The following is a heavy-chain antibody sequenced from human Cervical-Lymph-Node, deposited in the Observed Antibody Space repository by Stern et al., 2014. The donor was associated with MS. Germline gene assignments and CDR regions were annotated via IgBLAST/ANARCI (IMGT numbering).Heavy chain of an antibody. Sequence: QLQLQESGPGLVKPSETLSLTCTVSGAPLDGLNWWTWVRQPPGGGLEWIGEVYHYGMTNFNPSLRGRLTMSVDRVTNQFTLHLFSVSVADTAVYYCARGGGTHSPTYDYWGQGALVIVSS. D-gene: IGHD3-16*01. J-gene: IGHJ4*02. CDR2: VYHYGMT. V-gene: IGHV4-4*02. CDR1: GAPLDGLNW. CDR3: ARGGGTHSPTYDY.